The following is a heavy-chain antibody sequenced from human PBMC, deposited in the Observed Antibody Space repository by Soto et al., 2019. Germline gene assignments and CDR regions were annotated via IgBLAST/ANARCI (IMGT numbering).Heavy chain of an antibody. D-gene: IGHD3-22*01. J-gene: IGHJ5*02. CDR2: IYYSGST. CDR1: GFSVSSGSYY. CDR3: ARELGYYYDSSGYYFYWFDP. V-gene: IGHV4-61*01. Sequence: SETLSLTCPFSGFSVSSGSYYWSWIRQPPGKGLEWIGYIYYSGSTNYNPSLKSRVTISVDTSKNQFSLKLSSVTAADTAVYYCARELGYYYDSSGYYFYWFDPWGQGTLVTVSS.